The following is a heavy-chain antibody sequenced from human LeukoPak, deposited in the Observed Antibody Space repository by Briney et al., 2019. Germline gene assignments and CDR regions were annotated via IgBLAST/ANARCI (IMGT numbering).Heavy chain of an antibody. J-gene: IGHJ4*02. V-gene: IGHV4-34*01. Sequence: SETLSLTCGAYGGSFSGYYWSWIRQPPGKGLEWIGEINHSGGTNYIPSLKSRVTISVDTPKNQFSLKLSSVTAADTAVYYCARVGGSDSSGYYAPGYWGQGTLVTVSS. D-gene: IGHD3-22*01. CDR3: ARVGGSDSSGYYAPGY. CDR1: GGSFSGYY. CDR2: INHSGGT.